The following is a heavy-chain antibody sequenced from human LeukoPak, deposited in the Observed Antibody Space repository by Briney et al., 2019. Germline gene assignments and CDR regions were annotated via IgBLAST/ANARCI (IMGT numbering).Heavy chain of an antibody. CDR2: IFSNGDT. V-gene: IGHV3-53*01. CDR1: EFTVSRNY. J-gene: IGHJ4*02. Sequence: GGPLRLSCTASEFTVSRNYMLWVRQAPGKGLEWVSLIFSNGDTHYADSVKGRFTISRDTSKNTVSLQMNSLRVEYTAMYYCTRDQMNYWGQGTLVTVSS. D-gene: IGHD5-24*01. CDR3: TRDQMNY.